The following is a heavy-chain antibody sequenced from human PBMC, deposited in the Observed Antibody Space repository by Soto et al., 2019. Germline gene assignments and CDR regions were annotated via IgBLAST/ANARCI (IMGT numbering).Heavy chain of an antibody. V-gene: IGHV1-69*13. D-gene: IGHD5-12*01. Sequence: SVKVSCKASGGTFSSYAISWVRQAPGQGLEWMGGIIPIFGTANYAQKFQGRVTITADESTSTAYMELSSLRSEDTAVYYCARAYSGYDSPLGNFDYWGQGTLVTVSS. J-gene: IGHJ4*02. CDR3: ARAYSGYDSPLGNFDY. CDR1: GGTFSSYA. CDR2: IIPIFGTA.